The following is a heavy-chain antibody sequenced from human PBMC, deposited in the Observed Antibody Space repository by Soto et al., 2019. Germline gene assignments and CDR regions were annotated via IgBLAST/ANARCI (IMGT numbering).Heavy chain of an antibody. CDR3: ARGRGGFRREKRLRQTGYSSSWYYFDY. V-gene: IGHV1-8*01. J-gene: IGHJ4*02. D-gene: IGHD6-13*01. CDR2: MNPNSGNT. Sequence: ASVKVSCKASGYTFTSYDINWVRQATGQGLEWMGWMNPNSGNTGYAQKFQGRVTMTRNTSISTAYMELSSLRSEDTAVYYCARGRGGFRREKRLRQTGYSSSWYYFDYWGQGTLVTVSS. CDR1: GYTFTSYD.